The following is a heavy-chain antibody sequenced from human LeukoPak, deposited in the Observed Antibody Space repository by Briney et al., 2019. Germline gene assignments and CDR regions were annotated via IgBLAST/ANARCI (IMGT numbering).Heavy chain of an antibody. Sequence: PSETLSLTCTVSGGSISSGGYYWRWIRQHPGKGLEWIGYIYYSGSTYYNPSLKSRVTISVDTSKNQFSLKLSSVTAADTAVYYCASYAAARDYWYFDLWGRGTLVTVSS. J-gene: IGHJ2*01. D-gene: IGHD2-2*01. CDR2: IYYSGST. CDR3: ASYAAARDYWYFDL. CDR1: GGSISSGGYY. V-gene: IGHV4-31*03.